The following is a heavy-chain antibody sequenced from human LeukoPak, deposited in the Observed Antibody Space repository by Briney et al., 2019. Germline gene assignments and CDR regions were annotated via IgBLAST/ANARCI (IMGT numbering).Heavy chain of an antibody. D-gene: IGHD3-10*01. J-gene: IGHJ4*02. V-gene: IGHV3-30*04. CDR2: ISYDGSDN. CDR1: GFNFNNYA. Sequence: PGRSLRLSCAASGFNFNNYAMHGVRQAPGKGLEWLSVISYDGSDNSSADSVQGRFTISRDNSKNTLYLQMNSLTTGDTAVYYCARDQGATLVRGATPYLDFWGQGTLVSVSS. CDR3: ARDQGATLVRGATPYLDF.